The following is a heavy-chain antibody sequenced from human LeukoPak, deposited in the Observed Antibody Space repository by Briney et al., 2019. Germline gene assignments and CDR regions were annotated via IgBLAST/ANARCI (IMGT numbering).Heavy chain of an antibody. CDR2: IYYSGST. J-gene: IGHJ4*02. V-gene: IGHV4-39*01. Sequence: SETVSLTCSVPGGSISSSSYYWGWIRQPPGKGLEWIGSIYYSGSTYYNPSLKSRVTIFADTSKNQVSLQLSSVTAADTAVYYCAGRPAGYWGQGTLVTVSS. CDR3: AGRPAGY. CDR1: GGSISSSSYY.